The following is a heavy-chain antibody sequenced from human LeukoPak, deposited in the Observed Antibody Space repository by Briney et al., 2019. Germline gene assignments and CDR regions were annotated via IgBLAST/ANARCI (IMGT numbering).Heavy chain of an antibody. CDR3: SSSTYYYDSSVYHFDY. CDR1: GYSFTSYW. J-gene: IGHJ4*02. Sequence: KNGESLKISCKGSGYSFTSYWIGWVRQMPGKGLEWMGIIYPGDSDTRYSPSFQGQVTISADKSISTAYLQWSSLKASDTAMYYCSSSTYYYDSSVYHFDYWGQGTLVTVSS. V-gene: IGHV5-51*01. D-gene: IGHD3-22*01. CDR2: IYPGDSDT.